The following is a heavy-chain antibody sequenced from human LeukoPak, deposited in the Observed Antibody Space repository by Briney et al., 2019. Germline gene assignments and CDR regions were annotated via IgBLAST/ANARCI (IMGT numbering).Heavy chain of an antibody. CDR1: GYTFTGYY. Sequence: ASVKVSCKASGYTFTGYYMHWVRQAPGQGLEWMGGFDPEDGETFYAQKFQGRVTMTEDTSTDTAYMELSSLRSEDTAVYYCATDYYYDSSGSYYTVDYWGQGTLVTVSS. J-gene: IGHJ4*02. V-gene: IGHV1-24*01. CDR3: ATDYYYDSSGSYYTVDY. D-gene: IGHD3-22*01. CDR2: FDPEDGET.